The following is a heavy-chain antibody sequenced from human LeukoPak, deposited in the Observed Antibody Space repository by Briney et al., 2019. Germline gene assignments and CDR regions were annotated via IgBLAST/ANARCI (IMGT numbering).Heavy chain of an antibody. D-gene: IGHD2-21*02. J-gene: IGHJ4*02. CDR2: INGDGSNT. CDR1: GFTFSSHW. Sequence: PGGSLRLSCAASGFTFSSHWMHWVRQAPGKGLVWVSRINGDGSNTTYADSVKGRFTISRDNAKNTLYLQMNSLRAEDTAVYYCAKEAALSVVTATTFGYWGQGTLVTVSS. V-gene: IGHV3-74*03. CDR3: AKEAALSVVTATTFGY.